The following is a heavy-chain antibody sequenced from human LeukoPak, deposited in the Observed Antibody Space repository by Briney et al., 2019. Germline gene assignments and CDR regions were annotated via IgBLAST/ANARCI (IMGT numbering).Heavy chain of an antibody. CDR1: GFTFSSYA. J-gene: IGHJ3*02. V-gene: IGHV3-23*01. D-gene: IGHD6-13*01. CDR3: AKVTAAAGISGYDAFDI. Sequence: GRSLRLSCAASGFTFSSYAMSWVRQAPGKGLEWVSAISGSGRSTYYADSVKGRFTISRDNSKNTLYLQMNSLRAEDTAVYYCAKVTAAAGISGYDAFDIWGQGTMVTVSS. CDR2: ISGSGRST.